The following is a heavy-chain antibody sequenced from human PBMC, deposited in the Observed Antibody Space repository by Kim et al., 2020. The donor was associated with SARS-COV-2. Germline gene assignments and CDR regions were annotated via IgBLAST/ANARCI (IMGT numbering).Heavy chain of an antibody. J-gene: IGHJ4*02. CDR3: ARDDLRDSYDFWSGYYPSN. CDR1: GGTFSSYA. Sequence: SVKVSCKASGGTFSSYAISWVRQAPGQGLEWMGGIIPIFGTANYAQKFQGRVTITADESTSTAYMELSSLRSEDTAVYYCARDDLRDSYDFWSGYYPSNWGQGTLVTVSS. V-gene: IGHV1-69*13. D-gene: IGHD3-3*01. CDR2: IIPIFGTA.